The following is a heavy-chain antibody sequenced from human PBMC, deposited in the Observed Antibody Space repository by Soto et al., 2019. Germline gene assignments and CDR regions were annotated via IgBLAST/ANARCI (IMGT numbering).Heavy chain of an antibody. V-gene: IGHV4-59*01. CDR1: GGSISSYY. CDR3: AREYGVAGTCREESLCSGFDAFDI. J-gene: IGHJ3*02. Sequence: SETLSLTCTVSGGSISSYYWSWIRQPPGKGLEWIGYIYYSGSTNYNPSLKSRVTISVDTSKNQFSLKLSSVTAADTAVYYCAREYGVAGTCREESLCSGFDAFDIWGQGTMVTVSS. CDR2: IYYSGST. D-gene: IGHD6-19*01.